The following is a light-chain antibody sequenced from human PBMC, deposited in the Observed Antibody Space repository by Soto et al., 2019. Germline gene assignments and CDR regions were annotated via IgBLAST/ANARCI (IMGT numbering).Light chain of an antibody. CDR1: SSDVGGYNY. Sequence: QSVLAQPASVSGSPGQSMTISGTGTSSDVGGYNYVSWYQQHPGKAPKLMIYEVSNRPSGVSNRFSGSKSGNTASLTISGLQAEDEADYYCSSYTSIITLYVFGSGTKVTVL. V-gene: IGLV2-14*01. J-gene: IGLJ1*01. CDR3: SSYTSIITLYV. CDR2: EVS.